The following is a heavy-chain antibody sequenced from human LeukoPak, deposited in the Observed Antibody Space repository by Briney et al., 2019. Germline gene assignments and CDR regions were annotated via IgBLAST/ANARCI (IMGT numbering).Heavy chain of an antibody. Sequence: GGSLRLSCVASGFTFSNYWMSWVRQAPGEGLQWVANIKPDGSAGYYVDSVRGRFTISRDNAKISLYLQMNSLRVEDTAVYFCVPHFGVGNNINHWGQGTLVTVSS. CDR1: GFTFSNYW. V-gene: IGHV3-7*01. CDR2: IKPDGSAG. D-gene: IGHD3-3*01. CDR3: VPHFGVGNNINH. J-gene: IGHJ5*02.